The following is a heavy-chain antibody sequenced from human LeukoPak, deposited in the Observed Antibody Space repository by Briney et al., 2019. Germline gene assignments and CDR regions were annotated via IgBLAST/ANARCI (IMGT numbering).Heavy chain of an antibody. CDR2: IYYSGST. CDR1: GGSISSYY. J-gene: IGHJ4*02. Sequence: SETLSPTCTVSGGSISSYYWNWIRQPPGKGLEWIGYIYYSGSTNYNPSLKSRVTISVDTSKSHFSLRLSSVTAADTAVYYCARSTGELSLFGYWGQGTLVTVSS. CDR3: ARSTGELSLFGY. V-gene: IGHV4-59*01. D-gene: IGHD3-16*02.